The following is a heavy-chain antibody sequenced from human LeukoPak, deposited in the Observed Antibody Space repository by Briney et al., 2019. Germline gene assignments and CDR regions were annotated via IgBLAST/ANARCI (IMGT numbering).Heavy chain of an antibody. D-gene: IGHD3-22*01. Sequence: SQTLSLTCTVSGVSISSGDYYWSWIRQPPGKALGGIGYTYYSGSTYYNPSLKSRVTISVDTSKNQFSLKLSSVTAADTAVYYCARPYYYDSRIDPWGQGTRVTVSS. CDR2: TYYSGST. J-gene: IGHJ5*02. V-gene: IGHV4-30-4*01. CDR3: ARPYYYDSRIDP. CDR1: GVSISSGDYY.